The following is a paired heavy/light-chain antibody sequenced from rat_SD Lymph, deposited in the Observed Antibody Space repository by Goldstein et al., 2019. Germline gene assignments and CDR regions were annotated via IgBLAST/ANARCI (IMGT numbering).Heavy chain of an antibody. Sequence: EVQLVESGGGLVQPGRSLKLSCLASGFTFSNYGMNWIRQAPGKGLEWVASISSSSSYIYYADTVKGRFTISRDNAKNTLYLQMTSLRSEDTALYYCARLGDYPGITHFDYWGQGVMVTVSS. CDR2: ISSSSSYI. D-gene: IGHD1-4*01. CDR3: ARLGDYPGITHFDY. CDR1: GFTFSNYG. V-gene: IGHV5-34*01. J-gene: IGHJ2*01.
Light chain of an antibody. CDR2: AAN. J-gene: IGKJ4*01. CDR1: EDIYSN. V-gene: IGKV12S38*01. CDR3: LQGSKFPFT. Sequence: DIQMTQSPASLSASLGETISIECRASEDIYSNLAWYQQKSGKSPQLLIYAANRLQDGVPSRFSGSGSGTQYSLKISGMQPEDEGDYFCLQGSKFPFTFGSGTKLEIK.